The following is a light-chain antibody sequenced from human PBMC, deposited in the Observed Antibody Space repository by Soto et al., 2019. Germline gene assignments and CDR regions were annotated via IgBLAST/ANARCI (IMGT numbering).Light chain of an antibody. Sequence: EIVLTQSPGTLSLSPGERATLSCRASQSVSSSYLAWYQQKPGQAPRLLISGASTRATGIPARFSGSGSGTEFTLTISSLQPDDFATYYCQQYNSYPLTFGGGTKVDIK. CDR1: QSVSSSY. J-gene: IGKJ4*01. CDR2: GAS. CDR3: QQYNSYPLT. V-gene: IGKV3-20*01.